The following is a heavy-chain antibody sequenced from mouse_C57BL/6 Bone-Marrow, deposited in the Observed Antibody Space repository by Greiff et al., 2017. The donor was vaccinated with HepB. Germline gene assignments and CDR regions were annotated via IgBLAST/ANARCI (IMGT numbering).Heavy chain of an antibody. CDR1: GYTFTSYW. D-gene: IGHD2-2*01. V-gene: IGHV1-69*01. Sequence: QVQLQQSGAELVMPGASVKLSCKASGYTFTSYWMHWVKQRPGQGLEWIGEIDPSDSYTNYNQKFKGKSTLTVDKSSSTAYMQLSSLTSEDSAVYYCARCYYGYDGFAYWGQGTLVTVSA. J-gene: IGHJ3*01. CDR3: ARCYYGYDGFAY. CDR2: IDPSDSYT.